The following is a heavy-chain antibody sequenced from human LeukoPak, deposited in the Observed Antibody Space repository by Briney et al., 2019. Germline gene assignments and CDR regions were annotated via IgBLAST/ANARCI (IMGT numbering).Heavy chain of an antibody. V-gene: IGHV1-69*06. Sequence: SVKVSCKASGGTFSSYAISWVRQAPGQGLEWMGGIIPIFGTANYAQKFQGRVTITADKSTSTAYMELCSLRSEDTAVYYRARVFGYCSSTSCYGGSWFDPWGQGTLVTVSS. D-gene: IGHD2-2*03. J-gene: IGHJ5*02. CDR1: GGTFSSYA. CDR3: ARVFGYCSSTSCYGGSWFDP. CDR2: IIPIFGTA.